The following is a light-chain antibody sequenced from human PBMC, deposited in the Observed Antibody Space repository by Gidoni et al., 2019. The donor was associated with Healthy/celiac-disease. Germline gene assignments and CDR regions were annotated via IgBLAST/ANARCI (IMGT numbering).Light chain of an antibody. J-gene: IGLJ2*01. Sequence: QPALTQPASVSGSPGQPITIPCTGTSSDVGGYNYVSWYQQHPGKSPKLMIYEVSNRPSGVSNRFSGAKSGNTAALTISGRQAEDEADYYCSSYTSSSTVVFGGGTKLTVL. CDR2: EVS. V-gene: IGLV2-14*01. CDR3: SSYTSSSTVV. CDR1: SSDVGGYNY.